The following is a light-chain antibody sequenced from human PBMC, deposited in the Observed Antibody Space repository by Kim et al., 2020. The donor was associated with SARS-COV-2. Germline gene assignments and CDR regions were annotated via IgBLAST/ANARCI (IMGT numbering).Light chain of an antibody. CDR1: SGHSYYI. V-gene: IGLV4-60*03. J-gene: IGLJ3*02. CDR3: ETWDRYTWV. Sequence: SSVKLTCTLSSGHSYYIIAWHQQQPGKAPRYLMKLEGSGSYNKGAGVPARFSGSSSGADRYLTISNLQSEDEADYYCETWDRYTWVFGGGTQLTVL. CDR2: LEGSGSY.